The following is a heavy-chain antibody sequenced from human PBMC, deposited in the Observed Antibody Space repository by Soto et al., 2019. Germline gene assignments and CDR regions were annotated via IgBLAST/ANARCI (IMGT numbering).Heavy chain of an antibody. J-gene: IGHJ4*02. V-gene: IGHV3-11*06. D-gene: IGHD6-6*01. Sequence: SLRLSCAASGFTFSDYYMSWIRQAPGKGLEWVSSISSSSTYKNYADSVKGRFTISRDNAKNSLYLQMNSLRAEDTAVYYCARAHTRIAARREFDYWGQGTLVTVSS. CDR2: ISSSSTYK. CDR1: GFTFSDYY. CDR3: ARAHTRIAARREFDY.